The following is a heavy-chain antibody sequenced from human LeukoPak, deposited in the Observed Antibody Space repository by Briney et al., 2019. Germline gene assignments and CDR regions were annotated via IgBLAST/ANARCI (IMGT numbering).Heavy chain of an antibody. CDR1: GGSFSGYY. CDR3: ARYSVVVAASADY. CDR2: INHSGST. D-gene: IGHD2-15*01. Sequence: SETLSLTCAVYGGSFSGYYWSWIRQPPGKGLEWIGEINHSGSTNYNPSLKSRVTISVDTSKNQFSLKLSSVTAADTAVYYCARYSVVVAASADYWGQGILVTVSS. J-gene: IGHJ4*02. V-gene: IGHV4-34*01.